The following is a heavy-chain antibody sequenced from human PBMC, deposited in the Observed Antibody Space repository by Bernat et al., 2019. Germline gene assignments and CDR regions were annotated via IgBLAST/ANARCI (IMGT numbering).Heavy chain of an antibody. V-gene: IGHV4-39*01. J-gene: IGHJ2*01. CDR1: GGSISSSSYY. Sequence: QLQLQESGPGLVKPSETLSLTCTVSGGSISSSSYYWGWIRQPPGKGLEWIGSIYYSGSTYYNPSLKSRVTISVDTSKNQFSLKLSSVTAADTAVYYCARLRSPHGDYDGLYFDLWGRGTLVTVSS. D-gene: IGHD4-17*01. CDR3: ARLRSPHGDYDGLYFDL. CDR2: IYYSGST.